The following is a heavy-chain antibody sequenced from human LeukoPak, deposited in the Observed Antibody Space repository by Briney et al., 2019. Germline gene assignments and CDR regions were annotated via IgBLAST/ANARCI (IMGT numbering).Heavy chain of an antibody. CDR1: GGSISSSSYY. V-gene: IGHV4-39*01. J-gene: IGHJ6*02. CDR2: IYYSGST. CDR3: ARHRTDYYYYGMDV. Sequence: SETLSLTCTVSGGSISSSSYYWGWIRQPPGKGLELIGSIYYSGSTYYNPSLKSRVTISVDTSKNQFSLKLSSVTAADTAVYYCARHRTDYYYYGMDVWGQGTTVTVSS.